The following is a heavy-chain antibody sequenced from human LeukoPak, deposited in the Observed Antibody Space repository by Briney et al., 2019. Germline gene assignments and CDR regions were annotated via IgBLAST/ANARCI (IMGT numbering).Heavy chain of an antibody. CDR3: ARQGRGLYGSSWYDYFDY. D-gene: IGHD6-13*01. CDR1: GGSISNYY. J-gene: IGHJ4*02. Sequence: PSASLSLTCTASGGSISNYYWSWIRQPPGKGLEWIGYILHSGSTYYNPSFKTRLTTSVDTSKNQFSLKPTSVTAADTAVYYCARQGRGLYGSSWYDYFDYWGQGTLVAVSS. V-gene: IGHV4-59*08. CDR2: ILHSGST.